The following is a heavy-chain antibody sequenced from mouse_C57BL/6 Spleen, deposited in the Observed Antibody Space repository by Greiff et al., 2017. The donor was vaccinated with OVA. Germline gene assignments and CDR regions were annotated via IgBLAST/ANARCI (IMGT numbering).Heavy chain of an antibody. CDR1: GFSLTSSA. CDR3: ARKEGSYAMDY. V-gene: IGHV2-9-1*01. CDR2: IWTGGGT. J-gene: IGHJ4*01. Sequence: VKLMESGPGLVAPSQSLSITCTVSGFSLTSSAIRWVRQPPGQGLEWLGVIWTGGGTNYNSALKSRLSISKDNSKSQVFLKMNSLQTDDTAVYYCARKEGSYAMDYWGQGTSVTVSS.